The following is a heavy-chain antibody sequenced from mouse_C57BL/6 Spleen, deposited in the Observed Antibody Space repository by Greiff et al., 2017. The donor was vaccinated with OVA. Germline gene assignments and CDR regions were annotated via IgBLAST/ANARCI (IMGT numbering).Heavy chain of an antibody. J-gene: IGHJ1*03. CDR2: IYPYNDGT. CDR1: GYTFTSYV. Sequence: LVESGPELVKPGASVKMSCKASGYTFTSYVMHWVKQKPGQGLEWIGYIYPYNDGTKYNEKFKGKATLTSDKSSSTAYMELSSLTSEDSAVYYCARLGDYYDYDVDFDVWGTGTTVTVSS. CDR3: ARLGDYYDYDVDFDV. D-gene: IGHD2-4*01. V-gene: IGHV1-14*01.